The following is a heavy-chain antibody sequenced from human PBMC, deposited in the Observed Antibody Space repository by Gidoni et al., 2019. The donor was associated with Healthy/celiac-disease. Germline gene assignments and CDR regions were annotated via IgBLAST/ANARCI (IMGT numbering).Heavy chain of an antibody. J-gene: IGHJ6*02. V-gene: IGHV4-4*02. CDR1: GGSISSSTW. Sequence: QVQLQESGPGLVKPSGTLSLTCAVSGGSISSSTWWRWVRQPPGKGLEWIGEIYHSGSTNYNPSLKSRVTISVDKSKNQFSLKLSSVTAADTAVYYCARDLGLRCSGGSCYYYGMDVWGQGTTVTVSS. CDR2: IYHSGST. D-gene: IGHD2-15*01. CDR3: ARDLGLRCSGGSCYYYGMDV.